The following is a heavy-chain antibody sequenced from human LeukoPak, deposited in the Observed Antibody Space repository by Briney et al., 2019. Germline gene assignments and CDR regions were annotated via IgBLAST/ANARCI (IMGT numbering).Heavy chain of an antibody. CDR3: ARDLVYDSPPSGMDV. V-gene: IGHV1-2*02. J-gene: IGHJ6*02. CDR2: INPNSGGT. D-gene: IGHD3-16*01. CDR1: GYTFTGYY. Sequence: ASVKVSCKASGYTFTGYYMHWVRQAPGQGLEWMGWINPNSGGTSYAQKLQGRVTMTRDTSISTAYMELSRLRSDDTAVYYCARDLVYDSPPSGMDVWGQGTTVTVSS.